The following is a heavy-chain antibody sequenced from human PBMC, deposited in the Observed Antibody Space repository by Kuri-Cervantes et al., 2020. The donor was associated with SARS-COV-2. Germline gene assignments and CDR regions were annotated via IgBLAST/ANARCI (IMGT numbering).Heavy chain of an antibody. CDR2: IYYSGST. Sequence: SETLSLTCTVSGGSISSNNWSWIRQPPGKGLERNGYIYYSGSTNYNPSLKSRVTISVDTSKNQFSLKLSSVTAADTAVYYCARLIPYYYDSSGLTDYWGQGTLVTVSS. CDR3: ARLIPYYYDSSGLTDY. J-gene: IGHJ4*02. V-gene: IGHV4-59*12. D-gene: IGHD3-22*01. CDR1: GGSISSNN.